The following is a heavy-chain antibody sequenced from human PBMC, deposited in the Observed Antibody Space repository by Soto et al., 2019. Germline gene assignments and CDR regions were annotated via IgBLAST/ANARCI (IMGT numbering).Heavy chain of an antibody. D-gene: IGHD6-19*01. J-gene: IGHJ4*02. V-gene: IGHV1-69*01. CDR2: IIPIFGTA. CDR3: ARDHAAVAGTSAFDY. CDR1: GGTFSSYA. Sequence: QVQLVQSGAEVKKPGSSVKVSCKASGGTFSSYAISWVRQAPGQGLEWMGGIIPIFGTANYAQKFQGRVTITADESTSTAYMALSSLRSEDTAVYYCARDHAAVAGTSAFDYWGQGTLVTVSS.